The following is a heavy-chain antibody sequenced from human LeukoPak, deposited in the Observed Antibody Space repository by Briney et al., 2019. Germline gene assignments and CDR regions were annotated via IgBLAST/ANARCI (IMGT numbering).Heavy chain of an antibody. CDR3: ARKGYCSGGSCYYFDY. J-gene: IGHJ4*02. CDR2: IYHSGGT. V-gene: IGHV4-38-2*02. CDR1: GYSISSGYY. Sequence: SETLSLTCTVSGYSISSGYYWGWIRQPPGKGLEWIGSIYHSGGTYYNPSLKSRVTISVDTSKNQFSLKLSSVTAADTAVYYCARKGYCSGGSCYYFDYWGQGTLVTVSS. D-gene: IGHD2-15*01.